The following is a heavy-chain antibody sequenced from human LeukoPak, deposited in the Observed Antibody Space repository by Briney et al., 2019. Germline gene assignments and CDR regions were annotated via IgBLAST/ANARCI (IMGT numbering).Heavy chain of an antibody. J-gene: IGHJ4*02. Sequence: GGSLRLSCAASGFTFSSYAMSWVRQAPGKGLEWVSAISGSGGSTYCADSVEGRFTISRDNSKNTLYLQMNSLRAEDTAVYYCAKDQLAFTMVRGVHDYWGQGTLVTVSS. CDR2: ISGSGGST. D-gene: IGHD3-10*01. CDR1: GFTFSSYA. V-gene: IGHV3-23*01. CDR3: AKDQLAFTMVRGVHDY.